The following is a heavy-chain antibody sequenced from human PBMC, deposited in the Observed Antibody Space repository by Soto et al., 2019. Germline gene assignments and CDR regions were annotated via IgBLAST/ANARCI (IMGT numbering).Heavy chain of an antibody. Sequence: GASVKVSCKAPGYTFTSYAMHWVRQAPGQRLEWMGWTNAGNGNTKYSQKFQGRVTITRDTSASTAYMELSSLRSEDTAVYYCARDLGGWPDYWGQGTLVTVSS. CDR2: TNAGNGNT. D-gene: IGHD2-15*01. V-gene: IGHV1-3*01. CDR3: ARDLGGWPDY. J-gene: IGHJ4*02. CDR1: GYTFTSYA.